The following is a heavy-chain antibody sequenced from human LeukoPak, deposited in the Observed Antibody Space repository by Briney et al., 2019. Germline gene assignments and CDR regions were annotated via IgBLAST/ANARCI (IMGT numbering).Heavy chain of an antibody. CDR2: IYTSGST. J-gene: IGHJ2*01. Sequence: PSETLSLACTVSGGSISSYYWSWIRQPAGKGLEWLGRIYTSGSTNYNPSLKSRVTMSVDTSKNQFSLKLSSVTAADTAVYYCATGDTAMVTGYFDLWGRGTLVTVSS. V-gene: IGHV4-4*07. D-gene: IGHD5-18*01. CDR1: GGSISSYY. CDR3: ATGDTAMVTGYFDL.